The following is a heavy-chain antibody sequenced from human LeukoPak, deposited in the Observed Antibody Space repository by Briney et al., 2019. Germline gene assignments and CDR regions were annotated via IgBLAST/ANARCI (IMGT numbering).Heavy chain of an antibody. Sequence: GGSLRLSCAASGFTFDDYGMSWVRHAPGKGLEWVSGINWNGGSTGYADSVKGRFTISRDNAKNSLYLRMNSLRAEDTALYYCARYYYDSSGYLYYFDYWGQGTLVTVSS. D-gene: IGHD3-22*01. V-gene: IGHV3-20*04. CDR1: GFTFDDYG. CDR2: INWNGGST. CDR3: ARYYYDSSGYLYYFDY. J-gene: IGHJ4*02.